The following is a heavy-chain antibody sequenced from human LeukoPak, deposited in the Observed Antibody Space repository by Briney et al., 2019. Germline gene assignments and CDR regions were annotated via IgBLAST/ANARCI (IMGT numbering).Heavy chain of an antibody. V-gene: IGHV4-34*01. D-gene: IGHD2-2*02. CDR2: INHSGST. J-gene: IGHJ5*02. Sequence: SENLSRTCAVYGGSCSGYYWSWIRQPPGKGLEWIGEINHSGSTNYNPSLKSRVTISVDTSKNQFSLKLSSVTAADTAVYYCARRVAYQLLYFDPWGQGTLVTVSS. CDR1: GGSCSGYY. CDR3: ARRVAYQLLYFDP.